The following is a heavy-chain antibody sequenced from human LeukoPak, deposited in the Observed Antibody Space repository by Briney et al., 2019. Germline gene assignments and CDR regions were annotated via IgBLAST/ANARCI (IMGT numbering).Heavy chain of an antibody. CDR1: GGXXXGYY. D-gene: IGHD1-26*01. CDR2: INHSGST. Sequence: SETXXXXCAXXGGXXXGYYWSXIRQPPGKGLEWIGEINHSGSTNYNPSLKSRVTISVDTSNNQFSLKLTSVTAADTAVYFCARRSDSGSDDGEDYFDYWGQGTLVTVSS. CDR3: ARRSDSGSDDGEDYFDY. V-gene: IGHV4-34*01. J-gene: IGHJ4*02.